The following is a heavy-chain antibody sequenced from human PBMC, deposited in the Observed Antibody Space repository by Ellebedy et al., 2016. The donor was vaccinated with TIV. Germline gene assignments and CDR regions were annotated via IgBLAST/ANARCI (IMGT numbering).Heavy chain of an antibody. CDR3: ARDPVGVGPAFDV. J-gene: IGHJ3*01. D-gene: IGHD4-23*01. CDR1: GLTFSSHA. V-gene: IGHV3-23*01. Sequence: GESLKISCAASGLTFSSHAMSWVRQAPGKGLEWVSSITESGGNTYYADSVKGRFTISRDNSKDTLYLQMNSLRAEDMAIYYCARDPVGVGPAFDVWGQGTMGTVSS. CDR2: ITESGGNT.